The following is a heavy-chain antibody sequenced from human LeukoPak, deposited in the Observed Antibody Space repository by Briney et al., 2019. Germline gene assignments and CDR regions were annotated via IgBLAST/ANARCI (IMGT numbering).Heavy chain of an antibody. CDR3: AKDLHYGSADY. J-gene: IGHJ4*02. CDR1: GFTFSSYS. Sequence: GGSLRLSCAASGFTFSSYSMNWVRQAPRKGLEWVSYISSLSGTIYYADSVKGRFIISRDNAQNALYLQMNSLRAEDTAVYYCAKDLHYGSADYWGQGTLVTVSS. V-gene: IGHV3-48*01. D-gene: IGHD3-10*01. CDR2: ISSLSGTI.